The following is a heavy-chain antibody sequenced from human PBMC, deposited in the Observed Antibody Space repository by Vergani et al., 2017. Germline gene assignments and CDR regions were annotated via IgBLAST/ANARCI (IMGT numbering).Heavy chain of an antibody. CDR1: GGTFSSYA. D-gene: IGHD3-10*01. J-gene: IGHJ4*02. V-gene: IGHV1-69*01. CDR3: AGSIRSMVRGVLGY. Sequence: QVQLVQSGAEVKKPGSSVKVSCKASGGTFSSYAISWVRQAPGQGLGWMGGIIPIFGTATYAQKFQGRVTITADESTRTAYMELSSLRSEDTAVYYCAGSIRSMVRGVLGYWGQGTLVTVSS. CDR2: IIPIFGTA.